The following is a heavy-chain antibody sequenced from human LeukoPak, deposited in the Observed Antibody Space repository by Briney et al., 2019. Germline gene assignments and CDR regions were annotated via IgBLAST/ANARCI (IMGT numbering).Heavy chain of an antibody. CDR1: GGSFGGYY. CDR2: INHSGST. D-gene: IGHD3-10*01. Sequence: SETLSLTCAVYGGSFGGYYWSWIRQPPGKGLEWIGEINHSGSTNYNPSLKSRVTISVDTSKNQFSLKLSSVTAADTAVYYCARNRAFNYYGSGSYSYYFDYWGQGTLVTVSS. J-gene: IGHJ4*02. V-gene: IGHV4-34*01. CDR3: ARNRAFNYYGSGSYSYYFDY.